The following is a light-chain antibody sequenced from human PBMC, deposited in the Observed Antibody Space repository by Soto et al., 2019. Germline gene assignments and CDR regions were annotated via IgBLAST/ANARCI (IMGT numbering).Light chain of an antibody. Sequence: QSALTQPRSVSGAPGQSVTFSCIGSSSDVGDYNSVSWYQQHPGKAPKLMIYDVSKRPSGVPDRFSGSKSGNTASLTISGLQAEDEADYYCCSYVGGYSYVFGIGTKV. V-gene: IGLV2-11*01. CDR2: DVS. CDR3: CSYVGGYSYV. CDR1: SSDVGDYNS. J-gene: IGLJ1*01.